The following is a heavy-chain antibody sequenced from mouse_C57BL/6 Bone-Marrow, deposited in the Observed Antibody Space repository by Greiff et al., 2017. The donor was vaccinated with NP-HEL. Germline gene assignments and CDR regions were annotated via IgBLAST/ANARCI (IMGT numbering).Heavy chain of an antibody. J-gene: IGHJ3*01. CDR3: AHRGFAY. Sequence: QVQLKQPGAELVRPGTSVKLSCKASGYTFTSYWMHWVKQRPGQGLEWIGVIDPSDSYTNYNQKFKGKATVTVDTSSSTAYMQLSSLTSEDSAVYYCAHRGFAYWGQGTLVTVSA. V-gene: IGHV1-59*01. CDR2: IDPSDSYT. CDR1: GYTFTSYW.